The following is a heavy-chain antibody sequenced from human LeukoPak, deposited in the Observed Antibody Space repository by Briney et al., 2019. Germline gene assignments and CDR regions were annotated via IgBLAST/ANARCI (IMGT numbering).Heavy chain of an antibody. J-gene: IGHJ5*02. CDR1: GYTFTDYY. V-gene: IGHV1-2*02. Sequence: AASVKVSCKASGYTFTDYYMHWVRQAPGQGLEWMGWIIPNSGDTNYAQKLQGRVTMTRDTSITTAYMEVSSLRSEDTAVYYCARAGGCSAGSCYRSWGQGTLVTVSS. CDR3: ARAGGCSAGSCYRS. CDR2: IIPNSGDT. D-gene: IGHD2-15*01.